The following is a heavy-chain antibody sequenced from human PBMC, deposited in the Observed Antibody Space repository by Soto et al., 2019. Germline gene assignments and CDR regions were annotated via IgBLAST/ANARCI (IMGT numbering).Heavy chain of an antibody. V-gene: IGHV3-7*01. Sequence: GGSLRLSCAASGVTFSSYWMSWVRQAPEKGLEWVGNIKQDGSEKYYVDSVKGRFTISRDNAKNSLYLQMNSLRAEDTAVYYCARVGGSGWSYAFDIWGQGTMVTVSS. J-gene: IGHJ3*02. CDR1: GVTFSSYW. D-gene: IGHD6-19*01. CDR2: IKQDGSEK. CDR3: ARVGGSGWSYAFDI.